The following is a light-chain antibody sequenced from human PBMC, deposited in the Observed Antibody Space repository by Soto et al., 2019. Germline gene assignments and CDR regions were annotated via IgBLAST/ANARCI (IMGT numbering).Light chain of an antibody. J-gene: IGLJ1*01. CDR3: ASWDDSLNGPV. CDR2: TNT. V-gene: IGLV1-44*01. CDR1: SSNVGGNP. Sequence: QSVLTQPPSASGTPGQRVTISCSGSSSNVGGNPVNWYQHVPTTAPKLLIYTNTQRPSGFPDRFSGSKSGTSASLAISGLQSEDEADYYCASWDDSLNGPVFGTGTKLTVL.